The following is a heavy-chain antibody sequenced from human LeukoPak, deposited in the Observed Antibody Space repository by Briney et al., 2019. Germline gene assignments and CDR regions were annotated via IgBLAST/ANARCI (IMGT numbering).Heavy chain of an antibody. CDR2: INPTGTRA. Sequence: GASVKVSCKASGYTFTGYYMHWVRQAPGQGLEWVGLINPTGTRALYAQKFQGRVTLTRDMSTTTDYMELSSLTSEDTAVYYCARDNSVGGIAWWFDPWGQGTLVTVYS. D-gene: IGHD3-10*01. CDR3: ARDNSVGGIAWWFDP. J-gene: IGHJ5*02. CDR1: GYTFTGYY. V-gene: IGHV1-46*01.